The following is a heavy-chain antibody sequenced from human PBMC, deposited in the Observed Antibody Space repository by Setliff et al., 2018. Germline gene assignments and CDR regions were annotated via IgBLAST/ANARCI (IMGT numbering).Heavy chain of an antibody. D-gene: IGHD3-10*01. CDR2: ISGRGDST. J-gene: IGHJ1*01. Sequence: GGSLRLSCAASGFTFSSYAMTWVRQAPGKGLERVSAISGRGDSTFYEDAVKGRFTISRDNINNILYLYMNSLRAEDTAVYYCARDPPSGMAHWGQGTLVTVSS. CDR1: GFTFSSYA. CDR3: ARDPPSGMAH. V-gene: IGHV3-23*01.